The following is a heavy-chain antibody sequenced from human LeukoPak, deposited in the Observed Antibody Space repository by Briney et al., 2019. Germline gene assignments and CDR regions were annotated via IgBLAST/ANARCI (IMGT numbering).Heavy chain of an antibody. CDR2: ISASGGTT. D-gene: IGHD6-6*01. V-gene: IGHV3-23*01. J-gene: IGHJ4*02. Sequence: GGSLTLSCAASVFTFCTYAMSCVRQAPGKGVEGVLGISASGGTTYYADSVKVRFTISRDNSKNTLYLQMTSLRGEDTAVYYCAKDKAPGSSHTPSEYWGQGTLVTVSS. CDR1: VFTFCTYA. CDR3: AKDKAPGSSHTPSEY.